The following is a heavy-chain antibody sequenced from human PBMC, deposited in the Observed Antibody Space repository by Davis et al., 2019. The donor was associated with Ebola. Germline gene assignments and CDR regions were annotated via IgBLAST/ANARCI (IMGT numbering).Heavy chain of an antibody. V-gene: IGHV3-7*01. J-gene: IGHJ6*02. Sequence: GESLKISCAASGFTFSNAWMSWVRQAPGKGLEWVASIKQDGSEKYYVDSVKGRFTISRDNAKNSLYLQMNSLRAEDTAVYYCARIAAAGIYYYYGMDVWGQGTTVTVSS. CDR1: GFTFSNAW. D-gene: IGHD6-13*01. CDR2: IKQDGSEK. CDR3: ARIAAAGIYYYYGMDV.